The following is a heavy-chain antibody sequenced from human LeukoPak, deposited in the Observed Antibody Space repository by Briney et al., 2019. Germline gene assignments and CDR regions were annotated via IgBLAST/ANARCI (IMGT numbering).Heavy chain of an antibody. Sequence: GGSLRLSCAASGFTFSSYGMHWVRQAPGKGLEWVSAISGGIGSTYYADSVKGRFTISGDNSKNTLYLQMNSLRAEDTAVYYCAKGILEWFPYYFDYWGQGTLVTVSS. J-gene: IGHJ4*02. CDR3: AKGILEWFPYYFDY. CDR2: ISGGIGST. CDR1: GFTFSSYG. V-gene: IGHV3-23*01. D-gene: IGHD3-3*01.